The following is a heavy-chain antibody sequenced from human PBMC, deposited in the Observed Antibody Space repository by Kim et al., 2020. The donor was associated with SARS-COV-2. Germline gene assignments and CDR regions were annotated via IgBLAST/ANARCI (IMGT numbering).Heavy chain of an antibody. CDR1: GGSFSGYY. CDR2: INHSGST. CDR3: ARELTRYSSSWYCFDP. Sequence: SETLSLTCAVYGGSFSGYYWSWIRQPPGKGLEWIGEINHSGSTNYNPSLKSRVTISVDTSKNQFSLKLSSVTAADTAVYYCARELTRYSSSWYCFDPWGQGTLVTVSS. D-gene: IGHD6-13*01. J-gene: IGHJ5*02. V-gene: IGHV4-34*01.